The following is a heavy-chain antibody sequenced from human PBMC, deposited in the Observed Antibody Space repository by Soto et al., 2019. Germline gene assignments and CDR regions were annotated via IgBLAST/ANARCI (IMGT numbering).Heavy chain of an antibody. J-gene: IGHJ4*02. CDR3: VRGVIAANCFDY. D-gene: IGHD6-6*01. Sequence: AXGFTFNSYWMHWVRQVPGKGLVWVSRINNDGSTTNYADSVKGRFTISRDNARNTVYLQMNSLRADDTAVYYCVRGVIAANCFDYWGQGTLVTVSS. CDR1: GFTFNSYW. V-gene: IGHV3-74*01. CDR2: INNDGSTT.